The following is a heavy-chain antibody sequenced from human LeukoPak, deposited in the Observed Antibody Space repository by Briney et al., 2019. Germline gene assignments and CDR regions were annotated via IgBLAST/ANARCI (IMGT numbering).Heavy chain of an antibody. CDR2: IYPGDSDT. Sequence: GESLKISCKGSGYSFTSYWIGWVRQMPGKGLEWMGIIYPGDSDTRYSPSFQGQVTISADKSISTAYLQWSSLKASDTAMYYCARLPPSVGLRLGELSPKFDYWGQGTLVTVSS. J-gene: IGHJ4*02. V-gene: IGHV5-51*01. D-gene: IGHD3-16*02. CDR3: ARLPPSVGLRLGELSPKFDY. CDR1: GYSFTSYW.